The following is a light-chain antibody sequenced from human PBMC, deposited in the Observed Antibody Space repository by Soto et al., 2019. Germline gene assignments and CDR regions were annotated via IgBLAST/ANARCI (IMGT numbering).Light chain of an antibody. Sequence: EIVLTQYPVTLSLSPGERATLSCRASQGVSSSYLAWYQQKPSHAHRLLIDGASTRATGIPDRFSGSGSATDFTLTISRLEPEDFAVYYCQQYGTSVPLTFGGGTKVDIK. CDR1: QGVSSSY. J-gene: IGKJ4*01. CDR3: QQYGTSVPLT. V-gene: IGKV3-20*01. CDR2: GAS.